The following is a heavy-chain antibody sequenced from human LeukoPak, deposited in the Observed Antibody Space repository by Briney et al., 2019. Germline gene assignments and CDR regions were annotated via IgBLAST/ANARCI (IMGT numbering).Heavy chain of an antibody. CDR3: AKGVRYFDWLIFDY. V-gene: IGHV3-23*01. J-gene: IGHJ4*02. D-gene: IGHD3-9*01. Sequence: GGSLRLSCAASGFTFSSYAMSWVRQAPWKGLEWVSAISGSGGSTYYADSVKGRFTISRDNSKNTLYLQMNSLRAEDTAVYYCAKGVRYFDWLIFDYWGQGTLVTVSS. CDR2: ISGSGGST. CDR1: GFTFSSYA.